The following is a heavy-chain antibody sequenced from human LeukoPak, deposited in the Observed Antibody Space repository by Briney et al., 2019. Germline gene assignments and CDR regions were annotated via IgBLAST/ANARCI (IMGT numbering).Heavy chain of an antibody. CDR1: GFSLSTSGMC. Sequence: SGPTLVNPTQTLTLTCTFSGFSLSTSGMCVSWIRQPPGKALEWLARIDWDDDKYYSTSLKTRLTISKDTSKNQVVLTMTNMDPVDTATYYCARTTPYYYDSSGYNFDYWGQGTLVTVSS. CDR3: ARTTPYYYDSSGYNFDY. CDR2: IDWDDDK. V-gene: IGHV2-70*11. J-gene: IGHJ4*02. D-gene: IGHD3-22*01.